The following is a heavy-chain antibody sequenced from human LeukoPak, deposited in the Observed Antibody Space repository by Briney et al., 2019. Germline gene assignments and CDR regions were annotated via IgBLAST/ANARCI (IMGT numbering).Heavy chain of an antibody. Sequence: TLSLTCTVSGGSISSGGYSWSWIRQPPGKGLEWIGYIYHSGSTYYNPSLKSRVTISVDRSKNQFSLKLSSVTAADTAVYYCARVASGPPYFDYWGQGTLVTVSS. CDR2: IYHSGST. J-gene: IGHJ4*02. CDR1: GGSISSGGYS. V-gene: IGHV4-30-2*01. CDR3: ARVASGPPYFDY. D-gene: IGHD3-10*01.